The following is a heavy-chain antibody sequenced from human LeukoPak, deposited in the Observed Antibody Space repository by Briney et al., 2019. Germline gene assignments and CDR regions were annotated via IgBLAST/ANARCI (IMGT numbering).Heavy chain of an antibody. CDR2: ISGSGGST. CDR3: AKPHISGWFYFDS. D-gene: IGHD6-19*01. CDR1: GFTFSNYA. Sequence: GRSLRLSCAASGFTFSNYAMRWVRQAPEKGLEWVSAISGSGGSTSYADSVKGRFTISRDNSKNTLYLQMNSLRADDTAVYYCAKPHISGWFYFDSWGQGTLVTVSS. J-gene: IGHJ4*02. V-gene: IGHV3-23*01.